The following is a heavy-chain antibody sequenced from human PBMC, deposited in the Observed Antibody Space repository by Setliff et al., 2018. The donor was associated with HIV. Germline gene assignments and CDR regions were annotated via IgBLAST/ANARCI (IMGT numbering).Heavy chain of an antibody. V-gene: IGHV1-3*01. CDR1: GYTFTAYA. CDR3: ARAADYDFWSGYSSGWFDP. CDR2: INAGNGNT. Sequence: VKVSCKASGYTFTAYAMHWVRQAPGQRLEWMGWINAGNGNTKYSQRFQGRVTITRDTSASTAYMELSSLRSEDTAVYYCARAADYDFWSGYSSGWFDPWGQGTLVTVSS. J-gene: IGHJ5*02. D-gene: IGHD3-3*01.